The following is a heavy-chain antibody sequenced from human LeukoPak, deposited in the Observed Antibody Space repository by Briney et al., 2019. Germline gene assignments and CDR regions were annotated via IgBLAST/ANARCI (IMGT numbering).Heavy chain of an antibody. CDR1: GGSISSYY. CDR3: AGSTYNWFDP. D-gene: IGHD1-1*01. CDR2: IYTSGST. J-gene: IGHJ5*02. V-gene: IGHV4-4*07. Sequence: KASETLSLTCTVSGGSISSYYWSWTRQPAGKGLEWIGRIYTSGSTNYSPSLKSRVTMSVDTSKNQFSLKLSSVTAADTAVYYCAGSTYNWFDPWGQGTLVTVSS.